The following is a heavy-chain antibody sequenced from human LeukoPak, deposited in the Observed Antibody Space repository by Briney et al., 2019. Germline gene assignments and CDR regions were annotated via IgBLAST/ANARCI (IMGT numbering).Heavy chain of an antibody. CDR3: AREVGATNNYYYYYMDV. CDR1: GFTFSTYT. CDR2: FSSSGSTI. J-gene: IGHJ6*03. Sequence: GGSLRLSCAASGFTFSTYTMNWVRQAPGKGLEWVSSFSSSGSTIYYADSVKGRFTISRDNAKNSLYLQMNSLRAEDTAVYYCAREVGATNNYYYYYMDVWGKGTTVTISS. V-gene: IGHV3-48*04. D-gene: IGHD1-26*01.